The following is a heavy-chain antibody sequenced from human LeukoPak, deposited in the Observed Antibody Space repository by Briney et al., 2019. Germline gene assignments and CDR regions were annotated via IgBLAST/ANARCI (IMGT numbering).Heavy chain of an antibody. CDR1: GFTFSSYS. CDR2: ISSSSSTI. Sequence: GGSLRLSCAASGFTFSSYSMNWVRQAPGKGLEWLSYISSSSSTIYYADSVKGRFTISRDNAKNSLYLQMNSPRAEDTAVYYCARGDCSGGSCYLSLTTIDYWGQGTLVTVSS. V-gene: IGHV3-48*01. J-gene: IGHJ4*02. CDR3: ARGDCSGGSCYLSLTTIDY. D-gene: IGHD2-15*01.